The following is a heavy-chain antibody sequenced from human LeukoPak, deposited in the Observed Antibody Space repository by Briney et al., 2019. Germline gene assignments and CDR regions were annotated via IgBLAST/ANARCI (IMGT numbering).Heavy chain of an antibody. D-gene: IGHD2-15*01. CDR3: ARVGGYCSGGSCYYFDY. Sequence: SETLSLTCTVSGGSISSSSYYWGWIRQPPGKGLEWNGSIYYSGSTYYNPSLKSRVTISVDTSKNQFSLKLSSVTAADTAVYYCARVGGYCSGGSCYYFDYWGQGTLVTVSS. CDR1: GGSISSSSYY. J-gene: IGHJ4*02. CDR2: IYYSGST. V-gene: IGHV4-39*07.